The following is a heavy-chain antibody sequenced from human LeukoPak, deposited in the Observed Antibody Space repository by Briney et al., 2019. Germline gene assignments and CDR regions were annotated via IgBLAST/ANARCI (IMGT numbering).Heavy chain of an antibody. V-gene: IGHV4-61*02. D-gene: IGHD6-19*01. CDR2: IYTSGST. CDR1: GGSISSSNYY. Sequence: SETLSLTCTVSGGSISSSNYYWSWIRQPAGKGLEWIGRIYTSGSTNYNPSLKSRVTISVDTSKNQFSLKLSSVTAADTAVYYCARERGQWLWGQDAFDIWGQGTMVTVSS. CDR3: ARERGQWLWGQDAFDI. J-gene: IGHJ3*02.